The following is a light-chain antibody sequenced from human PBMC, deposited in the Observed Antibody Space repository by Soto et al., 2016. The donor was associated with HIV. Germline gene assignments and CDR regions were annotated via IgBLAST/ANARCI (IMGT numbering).Light chain of an antibody. Sequence: SYELTQPPSVSVSPGQTARITCSGDALPKQYAYWYQQKPGQAPVLAIYKDNERPSGIPERFSGSSSGTTVTLTISGVQAEDEADYYCQSADNSGTVVFGGGTKLTAL. CDR1: ALPKQY. V-gene: IGLV3-25*03. J-gene: IGLJ2*01. CDR2: KDN. CDR3: QSADNSGTVV.